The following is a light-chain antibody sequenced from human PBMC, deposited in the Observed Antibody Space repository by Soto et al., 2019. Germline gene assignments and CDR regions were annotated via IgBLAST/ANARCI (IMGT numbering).Light chain of an antibody. CDR3: QQYNSYP. CDR1: QSISSW. J-gene: IGKJ1*01. V-gene: IGKV1-5*01. Sequence: DIQMTQSPSTLSASVGDRVTITCRASQSISSWLAWYQQKPGKAPKLLIYDASSLESGVPSRFSGSGSVTEFTLTISSLQPDDFATYYCQQYNSYPVGQGTKVEIK. CDR2: DAS.